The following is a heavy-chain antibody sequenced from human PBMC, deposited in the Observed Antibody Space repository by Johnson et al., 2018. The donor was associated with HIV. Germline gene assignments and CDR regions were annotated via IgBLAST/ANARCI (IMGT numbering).Heavy chain of an antibody. J-gene: IGHJ3*02. CDR1: GFTVSSNY. CDR2: IYSGGKT. V-gene: IGHV3-66*02. Sequence: VQLVESGGGVVRPGGSLRLSCAASGFTVSSNYMSWVRQAPGKGLEWVSVIYSGGKTYYADSVKGRFTISRDNSKDTLYLQMNSLRAEDTAVYYCAKAPLSGYEDAFDIWGQGTMVTVSS. CDR3: AKAPLSGYEDAFDI. D-gene: IGHD3-22*01.